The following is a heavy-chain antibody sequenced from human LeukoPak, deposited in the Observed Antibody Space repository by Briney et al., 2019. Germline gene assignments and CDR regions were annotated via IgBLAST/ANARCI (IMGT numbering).Heavy chain of an antibody. Sequence: SVKVSCKASGGTFSSYAISWVRQAPGQGLEWMGRIIAILGIANYAQKVQGRVTITADKSTSTPYMELSSLRSEDTAVYYCASCRDYGDYVGYLFDYWGQGTLVTVPS. J-gene: IGHJ4*02. CDR2: IIAILGIA. V-gene: IGHV1-69*04. CDR3: ASCRDYGDYVGYLFDY. D-gene: IGHD4-17*01. CDR1: GGTFSSYA.